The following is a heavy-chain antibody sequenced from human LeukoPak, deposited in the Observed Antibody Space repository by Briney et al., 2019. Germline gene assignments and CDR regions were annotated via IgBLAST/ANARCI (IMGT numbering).Heavy chain of an antibody. D-gene: IGHD1-26*01. CDR1: GFTFSSYA. CDR2: LTGSGAST. J-gene: IGHJ3*02. CDR3: ARAVVGAFDAFDI. V-gene: IGHV3-23*01. Sequence: GGSLRLSCAASGFTFSSYAMSWVRQAPGKGLEWVSTLTGSGASTYYADSVKGRFTISRDNSKNTLYLQMNSLRAEDTAVYYCARAVVGAFDAFDIWGQGTMVTVSS.